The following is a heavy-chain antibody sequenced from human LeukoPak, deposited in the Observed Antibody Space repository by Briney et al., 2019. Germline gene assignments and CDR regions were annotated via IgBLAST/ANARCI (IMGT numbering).Heavy chain of an antibody. J-gene: IGHJ4*02. CDR2: VYYSGST. V-gene: IGHV4-59*02. Sequence: SETLSLTCVVSGGSVSGYYWGWIRQPPGRGLEWIGYVYYSGSTNCNPSFKSRITISVDTSRNQFSLQLSSVTAADTAVYYCARIHRYCSGGACYVLDNWGQGTLVAVSS. D-gene: IGHD2-15*01. CDR3: ARIHRYCSGGACYVLDN. CDR1: GGSVSGYY.